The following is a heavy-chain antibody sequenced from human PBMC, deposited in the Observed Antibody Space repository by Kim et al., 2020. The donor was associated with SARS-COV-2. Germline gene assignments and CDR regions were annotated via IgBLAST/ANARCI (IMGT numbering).Heavy chain of an antibody. J-gene: IGHJ3*02. CDR3: ARVWGVVTAIYAFDI. CDR1: GGSISSYY. V-gene: IGHV4-59*01. CDR2: IYYSGST. D-gene: IGHD2-21*02. Sequence: SETLSLTCTVSGGSISSYYWSWIRQPPGKGLEWIGYIYYSGSTNYNPSLKSRVTISVDTSKNQFSLKLSSVTAADTAVYYCARVWGVVTAIYAFDIWGQGTMVTVSS.